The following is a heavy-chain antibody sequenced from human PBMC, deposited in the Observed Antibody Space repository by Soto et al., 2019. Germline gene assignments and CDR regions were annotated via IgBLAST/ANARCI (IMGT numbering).Heavy chain of an antibody. CDR2: IWYDGSNK. D-gene: IGHD4-17*01. CDR3: ASLYGDYTYYYGMDV. CDR1: GFTFSSYG. V-gene: IGHV3-33*01. Sequence: QVQLVESGGGVVQPGRSLRLSCAASGFTFSSYGMHWVRQAPGKGLEWVAVIWYDGSNKYYADSVKGRFTISRDNSKNTLYLQMNSLRAEDTAVYYCASLYGDYTYYYGMDVWGQGTTVTVSS. J-gene: IGHJ6*02.